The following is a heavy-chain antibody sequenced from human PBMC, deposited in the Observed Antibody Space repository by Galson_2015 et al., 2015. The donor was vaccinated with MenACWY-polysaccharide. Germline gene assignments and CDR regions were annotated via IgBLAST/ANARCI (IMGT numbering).Heavy chain of an antibody. V-gene: IGHV3-11*01. J-gene: IGHJ4*02. Sequence: LRLSCAASGFTFSDYYMSWIRQAPGKGLEWVSYISSSGSTIYYADSVKGRFTVSRDNAKNSLYLQMNSLRAEDTAVYYCARTNDFWSGYYLLGYWGQGTLVTVSS. CDR3: ARTNDFWSGYYLLGY. CDR2: ISSSGSTI. CDR1: GFTFSDYY. D-gene: IGHD3-3*01.